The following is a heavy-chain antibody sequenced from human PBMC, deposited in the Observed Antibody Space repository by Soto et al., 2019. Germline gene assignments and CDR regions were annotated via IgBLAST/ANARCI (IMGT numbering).Heavy chain of an antibody. D-gene: IGHD2-2*01. CDR1: GFTFSSYA. V-gene: IGHV3-30-3*01. CDR3: ASPPPICSSTSCYTEGVYYYYGMDV. Sequence: GGSLRLSCAASGFTFSSYAMHWVRQAPGKGLEWVAVISYDGSNKYYADSVKGRFTISRDNSKNTLYLQMNSLRAEDTAVYYCASPPPICSSTSCYTEGVYYYYGMDVWGQGTTVTVSS. J-gene: IGHJ6*02. CDR2: ISYDGSNK.